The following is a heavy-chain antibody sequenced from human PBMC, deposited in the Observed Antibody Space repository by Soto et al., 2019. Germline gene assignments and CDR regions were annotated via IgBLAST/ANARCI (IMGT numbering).Heavy chain of an antibody. CDR2: ISGSGGST. V-gene: IGHV3-23*01. J-gene: IGHJ6*02. CDR3: AKAARKGYYYGSGSYYTSVYYGMDV. D-gene: IGHD3-10*01. Sequence: GGSLRLSCAASGFTFSGYAMSWVRQSPGKGLEWVSAISGSGGSTYYADSVKGRFTISRDNSKNTLYLQMNSLRAEDTAVYYCAKAARKGYYYGSGSYYTSVYYGMDVWGQGTTVTVSS. CDR1: GFTFSGYA.